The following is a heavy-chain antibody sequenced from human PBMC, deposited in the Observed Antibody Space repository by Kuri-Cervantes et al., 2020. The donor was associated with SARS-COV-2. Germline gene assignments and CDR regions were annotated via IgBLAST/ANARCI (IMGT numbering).Heavy chain of an antibody. CDR2: IYYSGST. D-gene: IGHD6-19*01. J-gene: IGHJ4*02. V-gene: IGHV4-61*01. Sequence: SETLSLTCTVSGGSFSSGSYYWSWIRQPPGKGLEWIGYIYYSGSTNYNPSLKGRVTISVDKSKNQFSLKLSSVTAADTAVYYCARDSSGWYWVLGYWGQGTLVTVSS. CDR1: GGSFSSGSYY. CDR3: ARDSSGWYWVLGY.